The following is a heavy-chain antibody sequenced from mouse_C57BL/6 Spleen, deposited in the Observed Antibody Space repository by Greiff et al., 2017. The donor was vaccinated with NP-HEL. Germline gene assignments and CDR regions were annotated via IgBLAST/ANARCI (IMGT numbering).Heavy chain of an antibody. J-gene: IGHJ4*01. CDR2: ISSGSSTI. CDR3: ARRYSNYVGYAMDY. Sequence: EVQVVASGGGLVKPGGSLKLSCAASGFTFSDYGMHWVRQAPEKGLEWVAYISSGSSTIYYPDTMKGRFTISRDNAKNTLFLQMTSLRSEDTAMYYCARRYSNYVGYAMDYWGQGTSVTVSS. D-gene: IGHD2-5*01. V-gene: IGHV5-17*01. CDR1: GFTFSDYG.